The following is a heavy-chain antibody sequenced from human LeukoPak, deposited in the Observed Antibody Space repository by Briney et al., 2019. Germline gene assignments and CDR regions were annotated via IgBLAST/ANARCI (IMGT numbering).Heavy chain of an antibody. J-gene: IGHJ4*02. Sequence: GASVKVSCKASGDTFSSYAISWGRQAPGQGLEWMGKIIPILGIANYAKKFQGRVTITADKSTSKDYMELSSLRYEDTAVYYCASPQYDSSGYYFDYWGQGTLVTVSS. D-gene: IGHD3-22*01. CDR3: ASPQYDSSGYYFDY. CDR2: IIPILGIA. V-gene: IGHV1-69*04. CDR1: GDTFSSYA.